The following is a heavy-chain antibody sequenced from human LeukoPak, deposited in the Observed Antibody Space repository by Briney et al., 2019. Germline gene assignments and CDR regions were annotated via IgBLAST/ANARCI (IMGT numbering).Heavy chain of an antibody. J-gene: IGHJ6*03. CDR2: ISSSSSTI. CDR3: ARAGTDLNYYDSSGLTSYYYYYMDV. CDR1: GFTFSSYS. Sequence: GGSLRLSCAASGFTFSSYSMNWVRQAPGKGLEWVSYISSSSSTIYYVDSVKGRFTFSRDNAKNSLYLQMNSLRAEDTAVYYCARAGTDLNYYDSSGLTSYYYYYMDVWGKGTTVTVSS. D-gene: IGHD3-22*01. V-gene: IGHV3-48*04.